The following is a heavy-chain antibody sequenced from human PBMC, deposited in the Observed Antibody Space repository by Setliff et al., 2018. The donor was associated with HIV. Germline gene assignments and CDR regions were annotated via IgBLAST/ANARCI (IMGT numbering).Heavy chain of an antibody. J-gene: IGHJ4*02. Sequence: SVKVSCKASGCTFSSYITAWVRQAPGQGLEWMGGIHPIFGTTNYARDFMGSVSITADESTNTAYMELSSLRSDDKAIYYCARGIPRGTVFGVVGYFDYWGQGTPVTVSS. D-gene: IGHD3-3*01. CDR3: ARGIPRGTVFGVVGYFDY. CDR1: GCTFSSYI. V-gene: IGHV1-69*13. CDR2: IHPIFGTT.